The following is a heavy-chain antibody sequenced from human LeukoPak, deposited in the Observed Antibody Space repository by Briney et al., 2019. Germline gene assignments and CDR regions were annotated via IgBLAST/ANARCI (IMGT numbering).Heavy chain of an antibody. V-gene: IGHV4-34*01. CDR3: ARGGNWNNH. Sequence: SETLSLPCAVYGGSFSGYYWSWIRQPPGKGLEWIGEINHSGSTNYNPSLKSRVTISVDTSKNQFSLKLSSVTAADTAVYYCARGGNWNNHWGQGTLVTVSS. CDR1: GGSFSGYY. J-gene: IGHJ4*02. CDR2: INHSGST. D-gene: IGHD1/OR15-1a*01.